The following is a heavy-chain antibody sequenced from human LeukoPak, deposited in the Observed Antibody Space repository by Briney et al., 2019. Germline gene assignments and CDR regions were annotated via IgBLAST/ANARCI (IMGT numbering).Heavy chain of an antibody. D-gene: IGHD1-26*01. Sequence: QPGGSLRLSCAASGFTFTSYSMNWVRQAPGKGLEWVSTINGGGGSTYYADSVKGRFTISRDNSKNTLYLQVNSLRAEDTAVYYCAKGGKWDVTPFDYWGQGTLVTVSS. J-gene: IGHJ4*02. CDR1: GFTFTSYS. V-gene: IGHV3-23*01. CDR3: AKGGKWDVTPFDY. CDR2: INGGGGST.